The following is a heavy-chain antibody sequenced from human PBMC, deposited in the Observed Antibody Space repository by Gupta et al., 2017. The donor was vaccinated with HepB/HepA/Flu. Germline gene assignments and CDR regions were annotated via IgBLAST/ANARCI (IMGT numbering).Heavy chain of an antibody. Sequence: QVQLHESGPGLVNPSETLSLSCTVSGASISSYYWIWIRQTAGEGLEWIGRIHTSGTTHYNPSLKSRITMSIDTSKSQFSLKLSSVTAADTAIYYCARVRGINPSYFYSWGQGNLVAVSS. J-gene: IGHJ4*02. CDR2: IHTSGTT. D-gene: IGHD3-10*01. CDR1: GASISSYY. CDR3: ARVRGINPSYFYS. V-gene: IGHV4-4*07.